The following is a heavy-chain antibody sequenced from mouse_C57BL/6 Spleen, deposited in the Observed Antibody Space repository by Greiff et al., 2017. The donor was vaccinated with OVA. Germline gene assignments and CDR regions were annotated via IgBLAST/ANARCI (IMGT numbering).Heavy chain of an antibody. V-gene: IGHV3-6*01. Sequence: VQLKESGPGLVKPSQSLSLTCSVTGYSITSGYYWNWIRQFPGNKLEWMGYISYDGSNNYNPSLKNRISITRDTSKNQFFLKLNSVTTEDTATYYCASYGSFAYWGQGTLVTVSA. D-gene: IGHD1-1*01. CDR1: GYSITSGYY. J-gene: IGHJ3*01. CDR3: ASYGSFAY. CDR2: ISYDGSN.